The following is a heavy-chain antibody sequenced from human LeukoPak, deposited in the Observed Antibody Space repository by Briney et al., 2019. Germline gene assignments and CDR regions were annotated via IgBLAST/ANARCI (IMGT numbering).Heavy chain of an antibody. J-gene: IGHJ5*02. Sequence: GGSLNPSCAASGLTLSSNAMSWVRKAQGKGLKWFSAISGSGGSTYYADSVKGRFTISRDNSKNTLYLQMNSLRAEDTAVYYCAKAPDYGDYFWFDPWGQGTLVTVSS. V-gene: IGHV3-23*01. CDR3: AKAPDYGDYFWFDP. CDR2: ISGSGGST. D-gene: IGHD4-17*01. CDR1: GLTLSSNA.